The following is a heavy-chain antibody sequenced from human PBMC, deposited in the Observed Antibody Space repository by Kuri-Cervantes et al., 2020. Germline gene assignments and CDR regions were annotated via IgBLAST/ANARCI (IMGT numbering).Heavy chain of an antibody. D-gene: IGHD1-7*01. V-gene: IGHV3-30-3*01. Sequence: GGSLRLSCAASGFTFSSYAMHWVRQAPGEGLEWVAVISYDGGNRYYADSVKGRFTISRDNSKNTLYLQMNSLRAEDTAVYYCARGKGIITGTTSLSPTCDYWGQGTLVTVSS. CDR1: GFTFSSYA. CDR3: ARGKGIITGTTSLSPTCDY. J-gene: IGHJ4*02. CDR2: ISYDGGNR.